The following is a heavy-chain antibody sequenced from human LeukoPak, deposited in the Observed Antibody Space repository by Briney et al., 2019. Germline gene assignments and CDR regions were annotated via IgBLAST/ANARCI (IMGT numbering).Heavy chain of an antibody. Sequence: SVKVSCKASGGTFSSYAISWVRQAPGQGLEWMGGIIPIFGTANYAQKLQGRVTMTTDTSTSTAYMELRSLRSDDTAVYYCAREGRSGDYYMDVWGKGTTVTVSS. CDR3: AREGRSGDYYMDV. CDR1: GGTFSSYA. J-gene: IGHJ6*03. CDR2: IIPIFGTA. D-gene: IGHD2-15*01. V-gene: IGHV1-69*05.